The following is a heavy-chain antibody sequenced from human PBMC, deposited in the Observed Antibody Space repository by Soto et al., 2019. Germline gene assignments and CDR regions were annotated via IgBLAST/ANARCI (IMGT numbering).Heavy chain of an antibody. J-gene: IGHJ4*02. CDR3: ARDRSNSPDYFDY. Sequence: LALTCTVSGGSISSDDYYWSWIRQPPGKGLEWIGYIYYNGRTDYNPSLKSRVIISIDTSKNQFSLNLNSVSAADTAVYYCARDRSNSPDYFDYWGQGTLVTVSS. CDR2: IYYNGRT. CDR1: GGSISSDDYY. V-gene: IGHV4-30-4*01. D-gene: IGHD6-6*01.